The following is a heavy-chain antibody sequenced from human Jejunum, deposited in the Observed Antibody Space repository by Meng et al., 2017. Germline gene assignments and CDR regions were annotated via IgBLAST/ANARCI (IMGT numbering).Heavy chain of an antibody. CDR3: MRIAAPDSEDH. Sequence: GSLSLSCEVSGFTISSYWMHWVRQVPGKGLVWVSRINPDGSSTNYADSVNSLFTIFRDNAKNTPSLQMNIQRAEDAADYHCMRIAAPDSEDHWGQGTLVTVSS. CDR1: GFTISSYW. D-gene: IGHD6-13*01. J-gene: IGHJ4*02. V-gene: IGHV3-74*01. CDR2: INPDGSST.